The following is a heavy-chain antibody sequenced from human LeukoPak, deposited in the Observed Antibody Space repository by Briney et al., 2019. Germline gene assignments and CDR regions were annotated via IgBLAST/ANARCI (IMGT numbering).Heavy chain of an antibody. D-gene: IGHD3-22*01. Sequence: GLXXMGRIIPIFGTANYAQKFQGRVTITTDESTSTAYMELSSLRSEDTAVYYCARSVYYDSSGYYWGQGTLVTVSS. CDR2: IIPIFGTA. CDR3: ARSVYYDSSGYY. V-gene: IGHV1-69*05. J-gene: IGHJ4*02.